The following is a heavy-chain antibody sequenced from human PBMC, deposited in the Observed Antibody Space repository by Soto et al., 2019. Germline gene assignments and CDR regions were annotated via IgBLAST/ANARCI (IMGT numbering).Heavy chain of an antibody. V-gene: IGHV4-34*01. CDR3: ARGTIVVVPAAIPAFDI. D-gene: IGHD2-2*01. CDR2: SNHSGST. J-gene: IGHJ3*02. Sequence: QVQLQQWGAGLLKPSETLSLTCAVYGGSFSGYYWSWIRQPPGKGLEWIGESNHSGSTNYNPSLKSRVTISVDTSKNQFSLKLSSVTAADTAVYYCARGTIVVVPAAIPAFDIWGQGTMVTVSS. CDR1: GGSFSGYY.